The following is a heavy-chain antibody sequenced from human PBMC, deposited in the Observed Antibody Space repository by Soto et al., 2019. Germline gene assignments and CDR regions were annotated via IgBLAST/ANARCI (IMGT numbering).Heavy chain of an antibody. J-gene: IGHJ4*02. V-gene: IGHV4-31*03. CDR3: AGNLVSPLSPLVY. CDR1: GGSISSGGYY. D-gene: IGHD2-2*01. CDR2: IYYTGST. Sequence: QVQLQESGPGLVKPSQTLSLTCTVSGGSISSGGYYWSWIRQHPVKGLEWIGYIYYTGSTTYNPSLKSRVTISLDTSKNQFSLTLSSVTAADTAVYFCAGNLVSPLSPLVYWGQGTLVTVSS.